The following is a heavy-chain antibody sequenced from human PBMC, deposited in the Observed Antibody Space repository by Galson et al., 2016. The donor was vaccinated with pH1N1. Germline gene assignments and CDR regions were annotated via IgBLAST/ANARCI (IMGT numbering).Heavy chain of an antibody. J-gene: IGHJ2*01. Sequence: SLRLSCAASKFTFSSYSMNWVRQAPGKGLQWISYISGSSSAIFYSDSVKGRFTISRDNSKNTLYLQMNSLRAEDTAVYYCARFDYGDYVGYFDLWGRGTLVTVSS. CDR3: ARFDYGDYVGYFDL. CDR2: ISGSSSAI. D-gene: IGHD4-17*01. V-gene: IGHV3-48*01. CDR1: KFTFSSYS.